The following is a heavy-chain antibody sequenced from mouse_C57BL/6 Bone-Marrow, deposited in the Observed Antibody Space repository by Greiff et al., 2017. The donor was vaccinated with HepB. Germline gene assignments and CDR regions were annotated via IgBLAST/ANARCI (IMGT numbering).Heavy chain of an antibody. J-gene: IGHJ4*01. V-gene: IGHV1-64*01. CDR3: ARDHYGSTMDY. CDR2: IHPNSGST. Sequence: QVQLQQPGAELVKPGASVKLSCKASGYTFTSYWMHWVKQRPGQGLEWIGMIHPNSGSTNYNEKFKSKATLTVDQSSSTAYMQLSSLTSEDSAVYYCARDHYGSTMDYWGQGTSVTGAS. CDR1: GYTFTSYW. D-gene: IGHD1-1*01.